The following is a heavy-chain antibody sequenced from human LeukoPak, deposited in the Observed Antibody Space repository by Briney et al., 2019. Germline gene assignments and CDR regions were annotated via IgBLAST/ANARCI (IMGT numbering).Heavy chain of an antibody. J-gene: IGHJ6*02. CDR3: ARDLEAAPYYYGMDV. V-gene: IGHV4-59*02. CDR2: IYYNGYT. Sequence: PSETLSLTCNVSGDSVSSVYWSWIRQPPGKGLEWIGYIYYNGYTDYNPSLKSRVTISVDTSKNQFSLKLSSVTAADTAVYYCARDLEAAPYYYGMDVWGQGTTVTVSS. CDR1: GDSVSSVY. D-gene: IGHD2-15*01.